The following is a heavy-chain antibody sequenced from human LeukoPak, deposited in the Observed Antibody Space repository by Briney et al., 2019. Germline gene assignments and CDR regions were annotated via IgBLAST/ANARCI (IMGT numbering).Heavy chain of an antibody. CDR3: ATWGFSDRSGANFHS. D-gene: IGHD3-22*01. CDR2: VTASARRT. V-gene: IGHV3-23*01. CDR1: GFTFSNYA. Sequence: PGGSLRLSCEASGFTFSNYAMSWVRQAPGKGLEWVSTVTASARRTYYADSVQGRFTISRDNSNNTLFLQVNSLRADDTAVYHCATWGFSDRSGANFHSWGQGTLVTVSS. J-gene: IGHJ4*02.